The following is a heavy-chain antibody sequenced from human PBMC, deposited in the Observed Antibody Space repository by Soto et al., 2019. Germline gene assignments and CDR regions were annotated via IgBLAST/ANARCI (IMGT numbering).Heavy chain of an antibody. CDR3: ANNFGYCSXGIKTAPQCYYYYGMDV. Sequence: GGSLRLSCAASGFTFSSYAMSWVRQAPGKGLEWVSAISGSGGSTYYADSVKGRFTISRDNSKNTLYLQMNSLRAEDTAVYYCANNFGYCSXGIKTAPQCYYYYGMDVWGQGTTVTVSS. CDR2: ISGSGGST. D-gene: IGHD2-15*01. J-gene: IGHJ6*02. V-gene: IGHV3-23*01. CDR1: GFTFSSYA.